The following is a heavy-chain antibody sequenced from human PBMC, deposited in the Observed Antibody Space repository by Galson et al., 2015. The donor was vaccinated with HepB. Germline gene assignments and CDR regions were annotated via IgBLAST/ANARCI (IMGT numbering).Heavy chain of an antibody. D-gene: IGHD4/OR15-4a*01. CDR2: ISAYGGNT. V-gene: IGHV1-18*04. CDR3: ARDRDYRFDY. Sequence: SVKVSCKASGYTFTSNGISWVRQTPRQGLEWLGWISAYGGNTKYAQKYQGRITLTRDTSTSTAYVELMSLRSDDTAVYYCARDRDYRFDYWGQGTLVTVSS. J-gene: IGHJ4*02. CDR1: GYTFTSNG.